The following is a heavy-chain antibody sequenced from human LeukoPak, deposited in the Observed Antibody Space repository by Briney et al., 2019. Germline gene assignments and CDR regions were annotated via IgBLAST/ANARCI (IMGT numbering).Heavy chain of an antibody. D-gene: IGHD4-17*01. V-gene: IGHV1-18*01. CDR2: ISAYNGNT. J-gene: IGHJ4*02. Sequence: ASVKVSCKASGYNFTSYGIRWVRQAPGQGLEWMGWISAYNGNTNYAQKLQGRVTMTTDTSTSTAYMELRSLRSDDTAVYYCAREGIHYGVTVYWGQGTLVTVSS. CDR1: GYNFTSYG. CDR3: AREGIHYGVTVY.